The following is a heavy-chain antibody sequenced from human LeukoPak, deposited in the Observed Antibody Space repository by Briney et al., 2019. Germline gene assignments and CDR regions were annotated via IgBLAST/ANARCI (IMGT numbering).Heavy chain of an antibody. D-gene: IGHD6-6*01. J-gene: IGHJ4*02. CDR1: GFTFSSYW. V-gene: IGHV3-7*01. Sequence: GGSLRLSCAASGFTFSSYWMTWVRQAPGKGLEWVANIKQDGSVKYYLDSVKGRFTVSRDNTKDSHYLQMNSLRAEDTAVYYCARIGYSSSSFDYWGQGTLVIVSS. CDR2: IKQDGSVK. CDR3: ARIGYSSSSFDY.